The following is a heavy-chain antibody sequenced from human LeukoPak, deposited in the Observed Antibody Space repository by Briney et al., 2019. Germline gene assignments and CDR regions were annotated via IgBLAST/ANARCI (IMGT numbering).Heavy chain of an antibody. CDR3: ARGGDGYNLDYYYYMDV. Sequence: ASVKVSCKASGYTFSSYYMHWVRQAPGQGLEWMGIINPSGGSTSYTQRFQGRVTMTRDMSTSTVYMDLTSLRSEETAVYYCARGGDGYNLDYYYYMDVWGKGTTVTVSS. V-gene: IGHV1-46*01. D-gene: IGHD5-24*01. CDR2: INPSGGST. CDR1: GYTFSSYY. J-gene: IGHJ6*03.